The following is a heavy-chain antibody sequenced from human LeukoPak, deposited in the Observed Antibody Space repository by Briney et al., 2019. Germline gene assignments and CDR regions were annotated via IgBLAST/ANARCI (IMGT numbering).Heavy chain of an antibody. J-gene: IGHJ1*01. Sequence: SETLSLTCTVSGGSISSGGYYWSWIRQHPGKGLEWIGYIYYSGSTYYNLSLKSRVTISVDTSKNQFSLKLSSVTAADTAVYYCASNKGMDDSSGYYYMGEYFQHWGQGTLVTVSS. CDR1: GGSISSGGYY. CDR3: ASNKGMDDSSGYYYMGEYFQH. V-gene: IGHV4-31*03. D-gene: IGHD3-22*01. CDR2: IYYSGST.